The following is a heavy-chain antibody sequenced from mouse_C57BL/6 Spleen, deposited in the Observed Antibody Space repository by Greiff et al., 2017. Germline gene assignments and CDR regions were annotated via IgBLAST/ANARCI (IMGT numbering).Heavy chain of an antibody. Sequence: QVQLQQSGAELVRPGSSVKLSCKASGYTFTSYWMHWVKQRPIQGLEWIGNIDPSDSETHYNQKFKDKATLTVDKSSSTAYMQLSRLTSEGSAVYYCAREITTGPFAYWGQGTLVTVSA. CDR2: IDPSDSET. D-gene: IGHD1-1*01. J-gene: IGHJ3*01. V-gene: IGHV1-52*01. CDR3: AREITTGPFAY. CDR1: GYTFTSYW.